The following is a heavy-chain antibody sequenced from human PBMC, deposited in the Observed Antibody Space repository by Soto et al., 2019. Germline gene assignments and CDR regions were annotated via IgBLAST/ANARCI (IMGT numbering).Heavy chain of an antibody. CDR1: GDSINSDNFY. CDR2: IYYSGNT. V-gene: IGHV4-30-4*01. D-gene: IGHD3-10*01. J-gene: IGHJ6*02. CDR3: ARGLWVRGVLVRGMDV. Sequence: QVQLQESGPGLVKPSQTLSLTCTVSGDSINSDNFYWSWIRQPPGKGLEWIGNIYYSGNTYYNPSLKSRVTISLAASKNQFSLKLISVTAADTAVYYCARGLWVRGVLVRGMDVWGQGTTVTVSS.